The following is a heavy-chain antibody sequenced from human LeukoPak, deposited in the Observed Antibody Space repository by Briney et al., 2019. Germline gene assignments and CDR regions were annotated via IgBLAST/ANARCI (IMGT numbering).Heavy chain of an antibody. CDR3: ARVNWIGVLFDC. Sequence: GGSLRLSCVVSGFSFGGHCMTWARHAPAKGLGWVATINQNGSLTYYVDSVEGRFTISRDNAMKSLFLQMNSLRGEDVGVYYCARVNWIGVLFDCWGQGTPVTVSS. V-gene: IGHV3-7*04. J-gene: IGHJ5*01. D-gene: IGHD1-1*01. CDR1: GFSFGGHC. CDR2: INQNGSLT.